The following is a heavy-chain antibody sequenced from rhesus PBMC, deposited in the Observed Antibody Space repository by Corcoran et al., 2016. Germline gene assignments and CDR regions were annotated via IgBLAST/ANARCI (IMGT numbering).Heavy chain of an antibody. Sequence: QLQLQESGPGLVKPSETLSVTCAVSGGSISSSYWSWIRQAPGKGLEWIGYIYGSGTPSYNPSLKSRVTLSTDTAKNQFYLKLSSVTAADTAVYYCARDQPNYRGFDYWGQGVLVTVSS. J-gene: IGHJ4*01. D-gene: IGHD3-16*01. CDR1: GGSISSSY. CDR3: ARDQPNYRGFDY. CDR2: IYGSGTP. V-gene: IGHV4-169*02.